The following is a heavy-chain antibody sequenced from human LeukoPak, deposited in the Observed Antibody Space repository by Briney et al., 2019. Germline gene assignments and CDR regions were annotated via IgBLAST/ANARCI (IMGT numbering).Heavy chain of an antibody. CDR2: INHSGST. CDR3: ASSVVVPAVTRIAAAGSFDY. Sequence: KPSETLSLTCAVYGGSFSSYYWSWIRQPPGKGLEWIGEINHSGSTNYNPSLKSRVTISVDTSKNQFSLKLSSVTAADTAVYYCASSVVVPAVTRIAAAGSFDYWGQGTLVTVSS. D-gene: IGHD2-2*01. J-gene: IGHJ4*02. V-gene: IGHV4-34*01. CDR1: GGSFSSYY.